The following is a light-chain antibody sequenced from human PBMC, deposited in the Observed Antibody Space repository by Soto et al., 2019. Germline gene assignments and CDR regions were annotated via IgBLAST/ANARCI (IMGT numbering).Light chain of an antibody. CDR3: CSYAGSYTYV. V-gene: IGLV2-11*01. Sequence: QSVLAQPRSVSGSPGQSVTISCTGTSSDVGGYDYVSWYRQHPGKAPKLMIYDVTKRPSGVPDRFSGSKSGNTASLTISGLQAEDEADYYCCSYAGSYTYVFGTGTKVTVL. CDR1: SSDVGGYDY. CDR2: DVT. J-gene: IGLJ1*01.